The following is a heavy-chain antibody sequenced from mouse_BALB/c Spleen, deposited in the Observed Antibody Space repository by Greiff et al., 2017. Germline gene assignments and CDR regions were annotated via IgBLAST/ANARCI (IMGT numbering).Heavy chain of an antibody. CDR3: AREGRYDFYAMDY. CDR1: GYSITSGYY. CDR2: ISYDGSN. D-gene: IGHD2-14*01. Sequence: EVKLMESGPGLVKPSQSLSLTCSVTGYSITSGYYWNWIRQFPGNKLEWMGYISYDGSNNYNPSLKNRISITRDTSKNQFFLKLNSVTTEDTATYYCAREGRYDFYAMDYWGQGTSVTVSS. V-gene: IGHV3-6*02. J-gene: IGHJ4*01.